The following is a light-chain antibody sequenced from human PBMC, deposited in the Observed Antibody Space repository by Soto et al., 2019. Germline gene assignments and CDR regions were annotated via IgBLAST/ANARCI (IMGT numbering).Light chain of an antibody. CDR1: SSDVGGYNY. Sequence: QSVLTQPASVSGSPGQSITISCTGTSSDVGGYNYVSWFQQHPGKAPKLKIYEVSNRPSGVSNRFSGSKSGYTASLTISELQAEDADDYYCSLFTSSSTWVFGGGPKVTVL. J-gene: IGLJ3*02. CDR2: EVS. CDR3: SLFTSSSTWV. V-gene: IGLV2-14*03.